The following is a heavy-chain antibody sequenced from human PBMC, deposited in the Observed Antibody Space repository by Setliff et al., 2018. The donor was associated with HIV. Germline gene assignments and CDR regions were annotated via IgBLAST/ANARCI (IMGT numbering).Heavy chain of an antibody. CDR2: IDSSGNT. J-gene: IGHJ6*03. CDR3: ARVSPPPDNYFYYYMDV. D-gene: IGHD3-9*01. CDR1: GGSISSGNYY. Sequence: SETLSLTCTVSGGSISSGNYYWSWIRQHPVKGLEWIGYIDSSGNTYYKSSLRSRVTLSVDTSKNQFSLKLSSVTAADTALYYCARVSPPPDNYFYYYMDVWGKGTTVTVCS. V-gene: IGHV4-31*03.